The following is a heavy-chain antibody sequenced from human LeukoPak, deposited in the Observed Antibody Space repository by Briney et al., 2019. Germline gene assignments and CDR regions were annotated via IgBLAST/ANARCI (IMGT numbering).Heavy chain of an antibody. V-gene: IGHV5-51*01. CDR1: GYSLTSYW. Sequence: GESLKISCKGSGYSLTSYWIGWVRQMPGKGLEWMGIIYPGDSDTRYSPSFQGQVTISADKSISTAYLQWSSLKASDTAMYYCARRTYYYDSSGYYPGAFDIWGQGTMVTVSS. CDR2: IYPGDSDT. D-gene: IGHD3-22*01. CDR3: ARRTYYYDSSGYYPGAFDI. J-gene: IGHJ3*02.